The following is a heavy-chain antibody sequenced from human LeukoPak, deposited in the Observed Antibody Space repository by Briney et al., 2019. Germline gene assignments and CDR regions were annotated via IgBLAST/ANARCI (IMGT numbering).Heavy chain of an antibody. CDR3: ARFNSIWGREYYFDY. D-gene: IGHD3-16*01. CDR2: IYYSGST. J-gene: IGHJ4*02. Sequence: SETLSLTCTVPGGSISSSSYYWGWIRQPPGTGLAWIGSIYYSGSTYYNPSLKSRVTISVDTSKNQFSLKLSSVTAADTAVYYCARFNSIWGREYYFDYWGQGTLVTVSS. CDR1: GGSISSSSYY. V-gene: IGHV4-39*01.